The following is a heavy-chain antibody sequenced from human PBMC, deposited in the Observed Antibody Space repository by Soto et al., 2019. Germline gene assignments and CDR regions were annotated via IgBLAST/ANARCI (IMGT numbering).Heavy chain of an antibody. D-gene: IGHD6-13*01. CDR2: ISYRGYT. V-gene: IGHV4-59*01. J-gene: IGHJ4*02. Sequence: LVTMSLTCTVAGGNIKYYCGSWIRQQPGKGLEWIGYISYRGYTNYNPSLKSRVTISVVTSKNQFSLKLSSVTAADTAVYYCARDHGSSAYGYYFDYWGQGTQVTVS. CDR3: ARDHGSSAYGYYFDY. CDR1: GGNIKYYC.